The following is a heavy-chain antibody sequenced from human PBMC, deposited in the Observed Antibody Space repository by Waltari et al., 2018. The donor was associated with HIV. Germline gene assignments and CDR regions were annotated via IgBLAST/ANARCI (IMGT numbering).Heavy chain of an antibody. CDR3: ARIMGYEGGDFDY. D-gene: IGHD2-2*01. Sequence: QLQLQESGPGLVKPSETLSLTCTVSGGSISSSSYYCGWTRQPPGKGREWIGSINYSGSTYYNPSLKSRVTISVDTSKNQFSLKLSSVTAADTAVYYCARIMGYEGGDFDYWGQGTLVTVSS. CDR2: INYSGST. V-gene: IGHV4-39*01. CDR1: GGSISSSSYY. J-gene: IGHJ4*02.